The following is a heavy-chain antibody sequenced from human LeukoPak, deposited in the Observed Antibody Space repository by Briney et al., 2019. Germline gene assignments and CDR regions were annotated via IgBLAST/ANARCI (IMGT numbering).Heavy chain of an antibody. CDR2: FCYSGST. J-gene: IGHJ4*02. D-gene: IGHD3-3*01. CDR3: ARHLAPDFWTYDY. V-gene: IGHV4-39*01. Sequence: SETLSLTCTVSGGSISISNYCWGWIRQPPGKGLEWIGTFCYSGSTYYNPSLKSRVTISVDTSKNQFSLKLSSVTAADTAVYYCARHLAPDFWTYDYWGQGTLVTVSS. CDR1: GGSISISNYC.